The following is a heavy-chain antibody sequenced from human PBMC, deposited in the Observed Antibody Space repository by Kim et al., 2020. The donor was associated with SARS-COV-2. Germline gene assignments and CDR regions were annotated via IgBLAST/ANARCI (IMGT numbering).Heavy chain of an antibody. D-gene: IGHD6-13*01. CDR3: ARVGGAAAGDLYYYYYGMDV. Sequence: GGSLRLSCAASGFTFSSYGMHWVRQAPGKGLEWVAVISYDGSNKYYADSVKGRFTISRDNSKNTLYLQMNSLRAEDTAVYYCARVGGAAAGDLYYYYYGMDVWGQGTTVTVSS. V-gene: IGHV3-33*05. CDR1: GFTFSSYG. J-gene: IGHJ6*02. CDR2: ISYDGSNK.